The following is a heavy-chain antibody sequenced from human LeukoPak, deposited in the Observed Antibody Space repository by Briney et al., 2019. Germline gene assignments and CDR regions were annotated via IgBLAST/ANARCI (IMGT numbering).Heavy chain of an antibody. D-gene: IGHD6-6*01. V-gene: IGHV1-69*04. CDR3: ARGSVILGSSSPWFDP. J-gene: IGHJ5*02. CDR1: GGTFSSYA. CDR2: IIPILGIA. Sequence: SVKVSCKASGGTFSSYAISLVRQAPGQGLEWMGRIIPILGIANYAQKFQGRVTITADKSTSTAYMELSSLRSEDTAVYYCARGSVILGSSSPWFDPWGQGTLVTVSS.